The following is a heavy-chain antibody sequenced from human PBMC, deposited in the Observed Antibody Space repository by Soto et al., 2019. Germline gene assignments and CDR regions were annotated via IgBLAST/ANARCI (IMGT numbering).Heavy chain of an antibody. CDR1: GFTFTRYS. Sequence: EVQLVESGGGLVKPGGSLRLSCAASGFTFTRYSMNWVRQAPGKGLEWVSSISSTTNYIYYADSMKGRFTVSRDNAKNSVYLEMNSLSAEDTAVYYCARESEDLTSNFDYWGQGTWSPSPQ. J-gene: IGHJ4*02. V-gene: IGHV3-21*01. CDR3: ARESEDLTSNFDY. CDR2: ISSTTNYI.